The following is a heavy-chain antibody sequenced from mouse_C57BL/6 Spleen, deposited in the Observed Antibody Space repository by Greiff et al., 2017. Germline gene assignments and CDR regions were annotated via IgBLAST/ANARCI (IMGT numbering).Heavy chain of an antibody. V-gene: IGHV1-69*01. J-gene: IGHJ3*01. CDR3: ARRDGGYDAAY. CDR2: IDPSDSYT. D-gene: IGHD2-2*01. CDR1: GYTFTSYW. Sequence: QVQLQQPGAELVMPGASVKLSCKASGYTFTSYWMHRVKQRPGPGLEWIGEIDPSDSYTNYNQKFKGKSTLTVDKSSSTAYMQLSSLTSEDAAVSYCARRDGGYDAAYWGQGTLVTVSA.